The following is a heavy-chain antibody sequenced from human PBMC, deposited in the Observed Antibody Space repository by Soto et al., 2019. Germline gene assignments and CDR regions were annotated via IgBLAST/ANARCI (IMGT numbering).Heavy chain of an antibody. CDR3: AREGDTAMVSRAPFDY. J-gene: IGHJ4*02. CDR2: IYTSGST. CDR1: GGSISSYY. D-gene: IGHD5-18*01. Sequence: PSETLSLTCTVSGGSISSYYWSWIRQPAGKGLEWIGRIYTSGSTNYNPSLKSRVTMSVGTSKNQFSLKLSSVTAADTAVYYCAREGDTAMVSRAPFDYWGQGTLVTVSS. V-gene: IGHV4-4*07.